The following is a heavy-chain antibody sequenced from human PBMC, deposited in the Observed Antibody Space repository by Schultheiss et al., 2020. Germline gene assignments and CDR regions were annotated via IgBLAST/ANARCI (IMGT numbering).Heavy chain of an antibody. CDR1: GFTFSSYG. J-gene: IGHJ6*02. CDR3: ARDGAMVQGVTRRYYYYYYGMDV. Sequence: GGSLRLSCAASGFTFSSYGMHWVRQAPGKGLEWVAVIWYDGSNKYYADSVKGRFTISRDNSKNTLYLQMNSLRAEDTAVYYCARDGAMVQGVTRRYYYYYYGMDVWGQGTTVTGYS. V-gene: IGHV3-33*01. D-gene: IGHD3-10*01. CDR2: IWYDGSNK.